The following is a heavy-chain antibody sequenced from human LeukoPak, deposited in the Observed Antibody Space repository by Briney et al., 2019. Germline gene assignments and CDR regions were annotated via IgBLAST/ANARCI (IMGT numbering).Heavy chain of an antibody. D-gene: IGHD3-16*02. CDR3: ARVIWVIPFDY. J-gene: IGHJ4*02. CDR1: GYTFTDYY. CDR2: INCNTGGT. V-gene: IGHV1-2*02. Sequence: ASVKVSCKASGYTFTDYYMHWARQAPGQGLEWMGSINCNTGGTNFAQKFQGRVTMTTDTSISTAYMELRSLRSDDTAVYYCARVIWVIPFDYWGQGTLVTVSS.